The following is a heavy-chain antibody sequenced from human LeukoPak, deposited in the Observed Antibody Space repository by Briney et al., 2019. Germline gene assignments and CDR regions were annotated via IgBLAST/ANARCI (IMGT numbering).Heavy chain of an antibody. J-gene: IGHJ4*02. V-gene: IGHV4-39*01. D-gene: IGHD4-17*01. CDR1: GGSISSSSYY. CDR2: IYYSGST. CDR3: ARARYTVTTEYYFDY. Sequence: SETLSLTCTVSGGSISSSSYYWGWIRQPPGKGLEWIGSIYYSGSTYYNPSLKSRVTISVDTSKNQFSLKLSSVTAADTAVYYCARARYTVTTEYYFDYWGQGTLVTVSS.